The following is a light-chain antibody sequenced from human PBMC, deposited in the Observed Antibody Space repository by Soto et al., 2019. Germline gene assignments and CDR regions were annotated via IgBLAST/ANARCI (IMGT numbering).Light chain of an antibody. V-gene: IGLV2-14*03. CDR2: DVT. CDR1: SSDVGGYNY. Sequence: QSALTQPASVSGYPGQSITISCTGTSSDVGGYNYVSWYQHHPGKVPKLMIYDVTNRPSGVSNRFSGSKSGDTASLTISGLQAEDEADYYCSSYTSSTNVIFGGGTKLTVL. CDR3: SSYTSSTNVI. J-gene: IGLJ2*01.